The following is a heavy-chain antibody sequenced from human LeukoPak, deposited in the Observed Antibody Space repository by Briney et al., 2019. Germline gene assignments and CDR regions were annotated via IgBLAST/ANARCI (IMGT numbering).Heavy chain of an antibody. J-gene: IGHJ5*02. CDR3: ARGADGVSSNSRGWFDP. CDR2: INRDGSST. Sequence: GGSLRLSCAASGFTFSNSWMHWVRQAPGKGLVWVSHINRDGSSTSYADSVKGRFTISRDNAKNTLYLQMNSLRAEDTAVYYCARGADGVSSNSRGWFDPWGQGTLVTVSS. V-gene: IGHV3-74*01. CDR1: GFTFSNSW. D-gene: IGHD2-15*01.